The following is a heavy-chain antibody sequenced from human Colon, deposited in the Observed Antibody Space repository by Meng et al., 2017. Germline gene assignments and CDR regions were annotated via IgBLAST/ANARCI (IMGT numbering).Heavy chain of an antibody. J-gene: IGHJ5*02. V-gene: IGHV4-34*01. CDR3: ARGQPFRGLWLA. D-gene: IGHD6-19*01. Sequence: QEQLQQWGAGLLRPSETLSLTCAVYGGSFSGYHWSWIRQPPGKEMEWIGEIDQFGSTTYNPSLKGRVTISIDPSKNQFSLILPSVTAADTAVYFCARGQPFRGLWLAWGQGTLVTVSS. CDR2: IDQFGST. CDR1: GGSFSGYH.